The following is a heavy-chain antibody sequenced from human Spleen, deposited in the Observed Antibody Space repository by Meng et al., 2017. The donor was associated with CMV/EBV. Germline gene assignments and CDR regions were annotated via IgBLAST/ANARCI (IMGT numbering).Heavy chain of an antibody. D-gene: IGHD2-15*01. Sequence: GGSLRLSCAASGFTFSDYYMNWIRQAPGKGLEWVSYISSGGSTIYYADSVKGRFAISRDNSKNTLYLQMNSLRAEDTAVYFCARVAFSGPFDYWGQGSLVTVSS. CDR3: ARVAFSGPFDY. V-gene: IGHV3-11*01. CDR1: GFTFSDYY. CDR2: ISSGGSTI. J-gene: IGHJ4*02.